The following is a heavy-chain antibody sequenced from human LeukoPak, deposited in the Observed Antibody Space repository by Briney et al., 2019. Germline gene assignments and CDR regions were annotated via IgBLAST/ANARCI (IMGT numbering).Heavy chain of an antibody. J-gene: IGHJ3*02. V-gene: IGHV3-11*03. CDR2: ISSSSSYT. CDR3: ARGRDGYNAGAFDI. CDR1: GFTFSDYY. D-gene: IGHD5-24*01. Sequence: GGSLRLSCAASGFTFSDYYMSWIRQAPGKGLEWVSYISSSSSYTNYADSVKGRFTISRDNAKNSLYLQMSSLRAEDTAVYYCARGRDGYNAGAFDIWGQGTMVTVSS.